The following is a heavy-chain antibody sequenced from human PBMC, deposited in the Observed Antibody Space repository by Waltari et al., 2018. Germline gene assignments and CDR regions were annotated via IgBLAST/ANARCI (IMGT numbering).Heavy chain of an antibody. J-gene: IGHJ4*02. CDR1: GGSFSGYY. Sequence: QVQLQQWGAGLLKPSETLSLTCAVYGGSFSGYYWSWIRQPPGKGLEGIGELKHSGSTNYNPSLKRRVTISVDTSKNQFSLKLSAVTAADTAVYYCASNERKSYSSSWYYFDYWGQGTLVTVSS. V-gene: IGHV4-34*01. D-gene: IGHD6-13*01. CDR2: LKHSGST. CDR3: ASNERKSYSSSWYYFDY.